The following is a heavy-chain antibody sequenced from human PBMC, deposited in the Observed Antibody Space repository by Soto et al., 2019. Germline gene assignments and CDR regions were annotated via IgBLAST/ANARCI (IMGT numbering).Heavy chain of an antibody. J-gene: IGHJ4*02. D-gene: IGHD3-22*01. CDR1: GHTFTSYG. V-gene: IGHV1-18*01. Sequence: GAPVKVSCKASGHTFTSYGISWVRQARGQGLEWMGWISFYNGNTNYAQKFQGRVTMTTDTSTSTAYMELRRLRSDDTAVYFCAKGGSYDRSGLPMFDYIDSWGQGTLVTVSS. CDR3: AKGGSYDRSGLPMFDYIDS. CDR2: ISFYNGNT.